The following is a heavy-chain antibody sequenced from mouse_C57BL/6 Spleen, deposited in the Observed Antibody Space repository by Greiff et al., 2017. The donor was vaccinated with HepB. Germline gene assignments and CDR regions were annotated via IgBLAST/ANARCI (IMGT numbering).Heavy chain of an antibody. CDR1: GYSITSGYY. Sequence: EVQVVESGPGLVKPSQSLSLTCSVTGYSITSGYYWNWIRQFPGNKLEWMGYISYDGSNNYNPSLKNRISITRDTSKNQFFLKLNSVTTEDTATYYCAPNWDWFAYWGQGTLVTVSA. CDR2: ISYDGSN. V-gene: IGHV3-6*01. J-gene: IGHJ3*01. CDR3: APNWDWFAY. D-gene: IGHD4-1*01.